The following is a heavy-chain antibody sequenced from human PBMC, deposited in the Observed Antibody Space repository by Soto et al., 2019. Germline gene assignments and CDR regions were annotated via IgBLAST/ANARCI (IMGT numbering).Heavy chain of an antibody. V-gene: IGHV3-33*06. D-gene: IGHD1-1*01. CDR2: IWAHGTDQ. CDR1: GYSITNNG. Sequence: QVRLVQSGGGVVQPGRSLTLSCAASGYSITNNGMHWVRQAPGKGLEWVALIWAHGTDQYYADSVKGRFTVSRDTSTNTVYLQMNSLRAEDTARYYCGKDIRSGSIDYWGQGTLLTVSS. J-gene: IGHJ4*02. CDR3: GKDIRSGSIDY.